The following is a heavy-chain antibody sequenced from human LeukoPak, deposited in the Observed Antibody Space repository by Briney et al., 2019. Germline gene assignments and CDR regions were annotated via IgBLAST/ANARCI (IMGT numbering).Heavy chain of an antibody. D-gene: IGHD6-13*01. CDR1: GYRFTSYW. CDR3: ARQVDIAVAGYDY. J-gene: IGHJ4*02. Sequence: PGGSLQIYRKDSGYRFTSYWIGWVRPMPGKGLEWMGIIYPGDSDTRYSPSFQGQVTISADKSISTAYLQWSSLKASDTAMYYCARQVDIAVAGYDYWGQGTLITVSS. V-gene: IGHV5-51*01. CDR2: IYPGDSDT.